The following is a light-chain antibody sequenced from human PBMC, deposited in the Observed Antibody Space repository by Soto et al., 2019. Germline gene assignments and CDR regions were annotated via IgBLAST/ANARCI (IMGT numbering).Light chain of an antibody. Sequence: DIVMTQSPLSLPVTPGEPASISCRSSQSLLHSNGYTYLDWYLQKPGQSPQLLIYLGSNRASGVPDRFSGSGSGKDFTLKISRVEDEDVGVYYCMQALQTPITFGQGTRLEIK. J-gene: IGKJ5*01. V-gene: IGKV2-28*01. CDR3: MQALQTPIT. CDR2: LGS. CDR1: QSLLHSNGYTY.